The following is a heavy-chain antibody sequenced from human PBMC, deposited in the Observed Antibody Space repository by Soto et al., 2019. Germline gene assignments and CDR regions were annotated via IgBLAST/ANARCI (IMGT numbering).Heavy chain of an antibody. Sequence: SVKVSCKASGGTFSSYAISWVRQAPGQGLEWMGGIIPIFGTANYAQKFQGRVTITADKSTSTAYMELSSLRSEDTAVYYCARDEDTATGFDYWGQGTLVTVSS. CDR2: IIPIFGTA. D-gene: IGHD5-18*01. J-gene: IGHJ4*02. V-gene: IGHV1-69*06. CDR1: GGTFSSYA. CDR3: ARDEDTATGFDY.